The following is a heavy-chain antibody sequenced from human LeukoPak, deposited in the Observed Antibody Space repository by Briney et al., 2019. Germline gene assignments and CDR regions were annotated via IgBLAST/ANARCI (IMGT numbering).Heavy chain of an antibody. D-gene: IGHD4-17*01. V-gene: IGHV3-7*01. Sequence: GGSLRLSCAASGFTFSSYWMSWVRQAPGKGLEWVANIKQDGSEKYYVDSVKGRFTISRDNAKNSLYLQMNSLRAEDTAVYYCARDGFPYGDYALDYWGQGTLVTVSS. CDR2: IKQDGSEK. CDR3: ARDGFPYGDYALDY. CDR1: GFTFSSYW. J-gene: IGHJ4*02.